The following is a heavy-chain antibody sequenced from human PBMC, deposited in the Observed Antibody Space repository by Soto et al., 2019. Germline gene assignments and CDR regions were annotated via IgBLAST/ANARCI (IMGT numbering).Heavy chain of an antibody. D-gene: IGHD3-16*01. V-gene: IGHV1-69*13. CDR1: GGTFSSHA. CDR3: ARDVPLNYYDGTFSYYAMDV. J-gene: IGHJ6*02. CDR2: IIPFFKAA. Sequence: SVKVSCKASGGTFSSHAISWVRQAPGQGLEWMGSIIPFFKAANYAQKFQGRVTITADDSTSTAYMDLYSLRSEDTAVYYCARDVPLNYYDGTFSYYAMDVWGQGTTVTAS.